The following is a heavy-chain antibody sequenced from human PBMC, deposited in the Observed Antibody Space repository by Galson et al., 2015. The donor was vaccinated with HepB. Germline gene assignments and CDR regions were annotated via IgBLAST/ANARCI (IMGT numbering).Heavy chain of an antibody. D-gene: IGHD3-9*01. CDR2: ISSSSSYI. CDR1: GFTFSSYS. Sequence: SLRLSCAASGFTFSSYSMNWVRQAPGKGLEWVSSISSSSSYIYYADSVKGRFTISRDNAKNSLYLQMNSLRAEDTAVYYCARADFDWLPSNYYYGMDVWGQGTPVTVSS. J-gene: IGHJ6*02. CDR3: ARADFDWLPSNYYYGMDV. V-gene: IGHV3-21*01.